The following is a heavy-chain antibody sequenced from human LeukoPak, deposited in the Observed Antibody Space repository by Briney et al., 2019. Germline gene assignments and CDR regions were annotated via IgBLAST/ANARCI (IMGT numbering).Heavy chain of an antibody. V-gene: IGHV3-21*01. CDR2: ITSSSSHI. Sequence: GGSLRLSCVASGFTFSSYAMNWVRQAPGKGLEWVSSITSSSSHIYYADSLKGRFTISRDNANNSLYLQMNSLRAEDTAVYYCARDLSGVTGYTYGRGIDYWGQGTLVTVSS. J-gene: IGHJ4*02. D-gene: IGHD5-18*01. CDR3: ARDLSGVTGYTYGRGIDY. CDR1: GFTFSSYA.